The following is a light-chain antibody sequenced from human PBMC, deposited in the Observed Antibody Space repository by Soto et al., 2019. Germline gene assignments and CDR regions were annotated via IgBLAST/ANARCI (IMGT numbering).Light chain of an antibody. CDR3: QQRSNLPT. J-gene: IGKJ4*01. V-gene: IGKV3-11*01. CDR1: QSVSSN. CDR2: EAS. Sequence: EIVLQQSPAILSLSPGERATLSCRASQSVSSNLAWYQQKPGQAPRLLIYEASNRATGIPARFSGSGSGTDFTLTISGLEPEDFAVYYCQQRSNLPTFGGGTKVEI.